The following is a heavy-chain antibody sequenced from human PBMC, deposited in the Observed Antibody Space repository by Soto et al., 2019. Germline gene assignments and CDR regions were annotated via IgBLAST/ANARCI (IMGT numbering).Heavy chain of an antibody. V-gene: IGHV3-7*01. CDR3: AREQPGEYGSGSYTFDY. Sequence: GGSLRLSCAASGFTFSSYWMSWVRQAPGKGLEWVANIKQDGSEKYYVDSVKGRFTISRDNAKNSLYLQMNSLRAEDTAVYYCAREQPGEYGSGSYTFDYWGQGTLVTVSS. CDR2: IKQDGSEK. J-gene: IGHJ4*02. D-gene: IGHD3-10*01. CDR1: GFTFSSYW.